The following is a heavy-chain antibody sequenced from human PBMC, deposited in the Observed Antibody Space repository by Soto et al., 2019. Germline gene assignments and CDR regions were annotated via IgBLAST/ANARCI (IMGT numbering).Heavy chain of an antibody. CDR1: GASISSGDNY. J-gene: IGHJ5*02. Sequence: QVQLQESGPGLVRPSQTLSLTCSVSGASISSGDNYWSWIRQSPGKGLEWLGYVYYRRRTDYNPSLKXRXAXSLXTSNNQFSRKLTSVTAADPAVYYCARENDPCPDYNYGSFDPWGQGTLVTVSS. D-gene: IGHD3-10*01. V-gene: IGHV4-30-4*01. CDR2: VYYRRRT. CDR3: ARENDPCPDYNYGSFDP.